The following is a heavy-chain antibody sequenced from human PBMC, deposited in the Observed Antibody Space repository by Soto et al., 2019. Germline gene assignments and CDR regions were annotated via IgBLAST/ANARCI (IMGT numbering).Heavy chain of an antibody. D-gene: IGHD2-15*01. CDR1: GCTFTSYG. Sequence: EASVKVSCKASGCTFTSYGISWVRQAPVQGLEWMGWISGYNGNTNYAQRIQDRVTVTTDTSTSTAYMELRSLRSDDTAVYFCARVRLRAVVVFGTVDNWG. J-gene: IGHJ4*01. CDR2: ISGYNGNT. CDR3: ARVRLRAVVVFGTVDN. V-gene: IGHV1-18*04.